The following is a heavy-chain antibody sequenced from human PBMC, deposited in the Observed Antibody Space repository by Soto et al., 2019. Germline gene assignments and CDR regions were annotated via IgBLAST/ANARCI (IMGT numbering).Heavy chain of an antibody. J-gene: IGHJ6*02. CDR3: ARDGYGSGSYYNYGMDV. CDR2: IYSGGST. CDR1: GFTFSSYS. V-gene: IGHV3-66*01. D-gene: IGHD3-10*01. Sequence: GGSLRLSCAASGFTFSSYSMSWVRQAPGKGLEWVSVIYSGGSTYYADSVKGRFTISRDNSKNTLYLQMNSLRAEDTAVYYCARDGYGSGSYYNYGMDVWGQGTTVTVSS.